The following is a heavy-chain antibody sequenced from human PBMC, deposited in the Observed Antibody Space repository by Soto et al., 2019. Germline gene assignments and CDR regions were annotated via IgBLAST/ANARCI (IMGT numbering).Heavy chain of an antibody. D-gene: IGHD6-6*01. Sequence: GGSLRLSCAASGFTFSSYGMHWVRQAPGKGLEWVAVIWYDGSNKYYADSVKGRFTISRDNSKNTLYLQMNSLRAEDTAVYYCARVSSSSSGMDYWGQGTLVTVSS. CDR3: ARVSSSSSGMDY. J-gene: IGHJ4*02. CDR1: GFTFSSYG. CDR2: IWYDGSNK. V-gene: IGHV3-33*01.